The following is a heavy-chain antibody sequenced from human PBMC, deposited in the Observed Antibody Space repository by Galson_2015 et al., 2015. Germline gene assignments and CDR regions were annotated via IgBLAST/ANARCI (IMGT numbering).Heavy chain of an antibody. CDR3: ARGRGFIFDF. CDR1: GFTASSNY. D-gene: IGHD3-10*01. CDR2: LSKTVTA. J-gene: IGHJ4*02. Sequence: SLRLSCAASGFTASSNYMAWFRQAPGKGLEWVSVLSKTVTAYYVDSVRGRFTISRDNSKNTVYLQMDYLTVDDTAVYYCARGRGFIFDFWGQGTLVTVSS. V-gene: IGHV3-53*01.